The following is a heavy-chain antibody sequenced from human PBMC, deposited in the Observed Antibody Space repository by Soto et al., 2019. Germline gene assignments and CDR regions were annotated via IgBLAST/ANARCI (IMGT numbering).Heavy chain of an antibody. V-gene: IGHV5-10-1*01. Sequence: PGESLKISCKGSGYSFTSYWISWVRQMPGKGLEWRGRIDPSDSYTNYSPSFQGHVTISADKSISTAYLKWSSLQDTDTAMYYCARHGLLWFGELLPHYGLDVWGQGTTVTVSS. CDR3: ARHGLLWFGELLPHYGLDV. CDR2: IDPSDSYT. J-gene: IGHJ6*02. D-gene: IGHD3-10*01. CDR1: GYSFTSYW.